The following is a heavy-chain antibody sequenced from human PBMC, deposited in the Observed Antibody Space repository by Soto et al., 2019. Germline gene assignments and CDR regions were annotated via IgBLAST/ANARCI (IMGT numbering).Heavy chain of an antibody. CDR2: INHSGST. D-gene: IGHD4-17*01. V-gene: IGHV4-34*01. CDR3: AREGNDYGSNSFL. J-gene: IGHJ4*02. Sequence: QVQLQQWGAGLLKPSETLSLTCAVYGGSFSGYYWSWIRQPPGKGLEWIGEINHSGSTNYNPSLKSRVTISVDTSKNQFSLKLSSVTAADTAVYYCAREGNDYGSNSFLWGQGTLVTVSS. CDR1: GGSFSGYY.